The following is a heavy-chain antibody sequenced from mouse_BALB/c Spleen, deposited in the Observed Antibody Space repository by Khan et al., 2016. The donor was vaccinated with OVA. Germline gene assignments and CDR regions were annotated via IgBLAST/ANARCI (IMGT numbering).Heavy chain of an antibody. J-gene: IGHJ4*01. CDR2: IWGGGGT. D-gene: IGHD2-14*01. V-gene: IGHV2-6-4*01. CDR1: AFSLSRYN. CDR3: ARAYYRYDGYYAMDY. Sequence: VQLQESGPGLVAPSQSLSITCTVSAFSLSRYNIHWVRQPPGKGLEWLGMIWGGGGTDYNSTLKSRLNISKDNPKSQVFLKMNSLQPDDTAIYYCARAYYRYDGYYAMDYWGQGTSVTVSS.